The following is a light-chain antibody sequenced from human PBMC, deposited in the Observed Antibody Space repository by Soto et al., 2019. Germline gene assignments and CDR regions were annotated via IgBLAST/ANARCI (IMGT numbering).Light chain of an antibody. CDR3: QEYGTSRT. Sequence: EVVLTQSPGTLSLSPGERATLSCRASQSVSGTYLAWYQQKPGQAPRLLIYGTSSRATGVPDRFSGGGSGTDFTLTINRLEPDDFAVYYCQEYGTSRTFGQGTKVHIK. J-gene: IGKJ1*01. CDR2: GTS. V-gene: IGKV3-20*01. CDR1: QSVSGTY.